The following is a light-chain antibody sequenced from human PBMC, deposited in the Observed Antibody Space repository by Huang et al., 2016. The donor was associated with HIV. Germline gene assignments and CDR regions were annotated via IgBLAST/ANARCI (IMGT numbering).Light chain of an antibody. CDR2: WAS. V-gene: IGKV4-1*01. J-gene: IGKJ1*01. CDR1: QSLLYRSNNKNY. CDR3: QQHYGRQST. Sequence: IVMTQSPESLAVSLGERASINCKSSQSLLYRSNNKNYLAWYQKKQGHPPTLLIYWASVRDVGVPERFSVGVSGTNFTLTITSLQADDVAVYYCQQHYGRQSTFGQGT.